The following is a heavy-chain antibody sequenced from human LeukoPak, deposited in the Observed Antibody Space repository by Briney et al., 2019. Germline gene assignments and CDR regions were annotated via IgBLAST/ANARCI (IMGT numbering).Heavy chain of an antibody. CDR3: ARDYLDWYFDL. V-gene: IGHV3-33*01. Sequence: GGSLRLSCAASGFTFSSYGMHWVRQAPGKGLEWVAVIWYDGSNKYYADSVKGRFTISRDNSRNTLYLQMNSLRAEDTAVYYCARDYLDWYFDLWGRGTLVTVSS. CDR2: IWYDGSNK. CDR1: GFTFSSYG. J-gene: IGHJ2*01.